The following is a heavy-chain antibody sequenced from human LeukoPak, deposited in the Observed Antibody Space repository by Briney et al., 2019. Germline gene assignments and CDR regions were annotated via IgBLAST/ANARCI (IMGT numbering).Heavy chain of an antibody. J-gene: IGHJ3*02. CDR3: AAVWFGEPYAFDI. CDR2: IVVGSGNT. CDR1: GSTFTSSA. V-gene: IGHV1-58*02. Sequence: ASVKVSCKASGSTFTSSAMQWVRQARGQRLEWIGWIVVGSGNTNYAQKFQERVTITRDMSTSTAYMELSSLRSEDTAVYYCAAVWFGEPYAFDIWGQGTMVTVSS. D-gene: IGHD3-10*01.